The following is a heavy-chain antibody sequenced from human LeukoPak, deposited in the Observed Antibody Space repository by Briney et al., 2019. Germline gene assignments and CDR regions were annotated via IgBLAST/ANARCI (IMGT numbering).Heavy chain of an antibody. CDR1: GFTFIDYD. D-gene: IGHD6-19*01. Sequence: GGSLRLSCAASGFTFIDYDMHWVRQVIGKGLEWVSAIGIRGDTHYSGSVKGRFTISRENAESSLYLQMNSLRAEDTAVYYCARGGIKVSGIDEFDYWGQGTLVTVSS. CDR3: ARGGIKVSGIDEFDY. V-gene: IGHV3-13*01. CDR2: IGIRGDT. J-gene: IGHJ4*02.